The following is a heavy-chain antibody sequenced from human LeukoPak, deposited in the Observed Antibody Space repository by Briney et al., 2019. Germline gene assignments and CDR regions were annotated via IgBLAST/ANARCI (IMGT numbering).Heavy chain of an antibody. D-gene: IGHD3-3*01. V-gene: IGHV1-69*05. CDR3: ARGVSPYDFWSGQYYYYYMDV. CDR1: GGTFSSYA. J-gene: IGHJ6*03. Sequence: GSSVKVSCKASGGTFSSYAISWVRQAPGQGLEWMGGIIPIFGTANYAQKFQGRVTITTDESTSTAYMELSSMRSEDTAVYCCARGVSPYDFWSGQYYYYYMDVWGEGTTVTVSS. CDR2: IIPIFGTA.